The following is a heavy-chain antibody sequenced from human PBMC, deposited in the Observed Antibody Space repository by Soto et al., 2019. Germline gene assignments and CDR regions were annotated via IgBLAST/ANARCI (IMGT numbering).Heavy chain of an antibody. J-gene: IGHJ4*02. Sequence: SETLSLTCTVSGGSISSGDYYWSWIRQPPGKGLVWIGYIYYSGSTYYNPSLKSRVTISVDTSKNQFSLKLSSVTAADTAVYYCARVKYCSSTSCYVPEYYFDYWGQGTMVTVYS. CDR3: ARVKYCSSTSCYVPEYYFDY. CDR1: GGSISSGDYY. CDR2: IYYSGST. D-gene: IGHD2-2*01. V-gene: IGHV4-30-4*01.